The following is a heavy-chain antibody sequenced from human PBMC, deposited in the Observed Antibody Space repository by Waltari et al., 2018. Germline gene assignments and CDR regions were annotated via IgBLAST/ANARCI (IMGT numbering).Heavy chain of an antibody. CDR1: GFTFSSSW. D-gene: IGHD3-10*01. Sequence: DVQLVESGGGLVQPGESLRLSCTASGFTFSSSWMMWVRQAPGKVLEGVENRNEDGSGKDYVDSVKGRFTISRDNTRSSLYLQMNYVSAGDTAVYYCANYPFDYWGQGTLVTVSS. V-gene: IGHV3-7*01. J-gene: IGHJ4*02. CDR3: ANYPFDY. CDR2: RNEDGSGK.